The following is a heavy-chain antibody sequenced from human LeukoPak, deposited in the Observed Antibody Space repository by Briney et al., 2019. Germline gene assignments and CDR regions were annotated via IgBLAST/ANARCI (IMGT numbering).Heavy chain of an antibody. CDR1: GASVRSYY. Sequence: PSETLSLTCTVSGASVRSYYWSWIRQPPGKGLEGIGSIYYTGSTSYNPSLKSRVTRSLDTSRNQFSLRLNPVTAADTAVYYCARYAPPTTYYFDYWGQGTLVTVSS. CDR2: IYYTGST. D-gene: IGHD2-2*01. CDR3: ARYAPPTTYYFDY. V-gene: IGHV4-59*02. J-gene: IGHJ4*02.